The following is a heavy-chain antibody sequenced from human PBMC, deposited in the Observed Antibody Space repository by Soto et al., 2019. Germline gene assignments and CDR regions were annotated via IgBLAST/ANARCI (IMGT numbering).Heavy chain of an antibody. CDR3: AREISSSWMDV. D-gene: IGHD6-13*01. V-gene: IGHV1-2*04. J-gene: IGHJ6*02. CDR2: IKPNSGVT. Sequence: GASVKVFCKASGYTFTPNYFHWVRQAPGQGLEWMGWIKPNSGVTNYAQRVQAWVTMTRDTSISTAYLELSRLTSDDTAVYYCAREISSSWMDVWGQGTSVTVSS. CDR1: GYTFTPNY.